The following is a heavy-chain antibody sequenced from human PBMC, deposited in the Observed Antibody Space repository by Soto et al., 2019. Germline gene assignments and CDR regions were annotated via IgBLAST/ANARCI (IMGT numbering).Heavy chain of an antibody. Sequence: EVQLVESGGGLVKPGGSLRLSCAASGFTFSSYSMNWVRQAPGKGLEWVSSISSSSSYIYYADSVKGRFTISRDNAKNSLDLQMNSLRAEDTAVYYWARVSYGDSPSFDYWGQGTLVTVSS. D-gene: IGHD4-17*01. CDR2: ISSSSSYI. V-gene: IGHV3-21*02. CDR3: ARVSYGDSPSFDY. J-gene: IGHJ4*02. CDR1: GFTFSSYS.